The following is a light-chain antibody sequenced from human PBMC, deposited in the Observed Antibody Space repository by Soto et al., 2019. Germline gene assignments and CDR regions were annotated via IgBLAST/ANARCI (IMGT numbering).Light chain of an antibody. CDR1: SSDIGGYNY. Sequence: QSALTQPASVSGSPGQSITISCTGTSSDIGGYNYVSWYQQHPGKAPKLIIYEVNNRPSGVSNRFSASKSGITASLIISGIQAEDEADYYCSSYTTTTTPVFGGGTKVTV. J-gene: IGLJ3*02. CDR3: SSYTTTTTPV. CDR2: EVN. V-gene: IGLV2-14*01.